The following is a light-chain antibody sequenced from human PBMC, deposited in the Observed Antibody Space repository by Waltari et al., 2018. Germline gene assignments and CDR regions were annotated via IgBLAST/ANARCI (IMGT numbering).Light chain of an antibody. CDR2: WAS. CDR1: QSVLYSSRDKNY. Sequence: DIVLTQSPDSLAVSLGERATINCKSSQSVLYSSRDKNYLTWYQQKPGQPPKLLISWASARESGVPDRFSGSGSGTDFTLTISSLQADDFATYYCQQYNSYFISFGGGTRVEF. CDR3: QQYNSYFIS. V-gene: IGKV4-1*01. J-gene: IGKJ4*01.